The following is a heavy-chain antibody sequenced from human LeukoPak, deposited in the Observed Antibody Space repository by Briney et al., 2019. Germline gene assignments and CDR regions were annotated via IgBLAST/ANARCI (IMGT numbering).Heavy chain of an antibody. D-gene: IGHD6-13*01. J-gene: IGHJ4*02. V-gene: IGHV3-64D*06. CDR2: ISSNGGST. Sequence: GGSLRLSWSASGFTFSSYAMHWVRQAPVKGLEYVSAISSNGGSTYYADSVKGRFTISRDNSKNTLYLQMSSLRAEDTAVYYCARGLILNGQLAYFDYWGQGTLVTVSS. CDR3: ARGLILNGQLAYFDY. CDR1: GFTFSSYA.